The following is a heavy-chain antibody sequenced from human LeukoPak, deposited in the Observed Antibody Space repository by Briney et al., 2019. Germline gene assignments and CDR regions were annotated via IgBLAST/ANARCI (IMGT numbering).Heavy chain of an antibody. CDR3: ARLITVVVPAASGSYWYFDL. Sequence: SETLSLTCAVYGGSFSGYYWRWIRQPPGKGLEWIAEINHSGSTNYNPSLKSRVTISVDTSKNQFSLKLSSVTAADTAVYYCARLITVVVPAASGSYWYFDLWGRGTLVTVSS. J-gene: IGHJ2*01. D-gene: IGHD2-2*01. CDR1: GGSFSGYY. CDR2: INHSGST. V-gene: IGHV4-34*01.